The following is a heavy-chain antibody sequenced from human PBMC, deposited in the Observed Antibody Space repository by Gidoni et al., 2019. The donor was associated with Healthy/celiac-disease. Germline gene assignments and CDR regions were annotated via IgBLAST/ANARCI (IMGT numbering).Heavy chain of an antibody. V-gene: IGHV3-23*01. CDR1: GFTFSSYA. Sequence: EVQLLESGGGLVQHGGSLRLSCAASGFTFSSYAMSWVRPAPRKGLEWFSSISGSGGSTYYADSVKGRFTISRDNSKNTLYLQRNSLRAEDTAVYYCAKVGAYCSSTSCYTRGGDPYYYYYGMDVWGQGTTVTVSS. J-gene: IGHJ6*02. CDR3: AKVGAYCSSTSCYTRGGDPYYYYYGMDV. D-gene: IGHD2-2*02. CDR2: ISGSGGST.